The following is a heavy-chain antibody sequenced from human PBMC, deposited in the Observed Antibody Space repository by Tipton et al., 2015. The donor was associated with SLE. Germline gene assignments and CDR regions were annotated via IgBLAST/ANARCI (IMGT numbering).Heavy chain of an antibody. CDR1: GFSFDDFA. V-gene: IGHV3-9*01. Sequence: PLRLSCAASGFSFDDFAMHWVRQAPGKGLEWVSGISWNSDTIGYADSVKGRFTISRDNAKKSLYLQMNSLRAEDTAVYYCAKDPSSSWFFDYWGQGTLVTVSS. J-gene: IGHJ4*02. D-gene: IGHD6-13*01. CDR2: ISWNSDTI. CDR3: AKDPSSSWFFDY.